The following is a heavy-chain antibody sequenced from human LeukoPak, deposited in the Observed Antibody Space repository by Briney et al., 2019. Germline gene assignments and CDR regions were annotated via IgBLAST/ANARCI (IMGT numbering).Heavy chain of an antibody. CDR3: ARRRGWPNYFDY. V-gene: IGHV1-8*01. D-gene: IGHD6-19*01. Sequence: ASVKVSCKASGYTFTNYDINWVRQATGQGLEWMGWMNPNSGNTGYAQKFQGRVTMTRNTSLTTAYMELSSLRSEGTAVYYCARRRGWPNYFDYWGQGTLVTVSS. CDR2: MNPNSGNT. CDR1: GYTFTNYD. J-gene: IGHJ4*02.